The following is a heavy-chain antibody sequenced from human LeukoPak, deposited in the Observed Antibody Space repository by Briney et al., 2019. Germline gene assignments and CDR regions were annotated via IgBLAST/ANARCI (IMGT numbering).Heavy chain of an antibody. CDR1: GGSISSGSYY. CDR3: ARCGLAAAGNRLNWFDP. CDR2: IYTSGST. D-gene: IGHD6-13*01. J-gene: IGHJ5*02. Sequence: PSETLSLTCTVSGGSISSGSYYWSWIRQPAGKGLEWIGRIYTSGSTNYNPSLKSRVTISVDTSKNQFSLKLSSVTAADTAVYYCARCGLAAAGNRLNWFDPWGQGTLVTVSS. V-gene: IGHV4-61*02.